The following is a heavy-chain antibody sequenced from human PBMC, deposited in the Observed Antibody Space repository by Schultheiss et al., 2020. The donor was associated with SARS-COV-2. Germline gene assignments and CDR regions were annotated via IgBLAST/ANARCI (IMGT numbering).Heavy chain of an antibody. J-gene: IGHJ6*02. CDR1: GFTFSSYA. V-gene: IGHV3-21*01. CDR2: ISSSSSYI. D-gene: IGHD5-24*01. Sequence: GGSLRLSCAASGFTFSSYAMSWVRQAPGKGLEWVSSISSSSSYIYYADSVKGRFTISRDNSKNTLYLQMNSLRAEDTAVYYCARVDVEMATIGYGMDVWGQGTTVTVSS. CDR3: ARVDVEMATIGYGMDV.